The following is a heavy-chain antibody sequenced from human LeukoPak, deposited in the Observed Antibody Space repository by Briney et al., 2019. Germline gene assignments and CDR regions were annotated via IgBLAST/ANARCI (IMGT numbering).Heavy chain of an antibody. CDR3: ARGSSGPPSFDY. V-gene: IGHV4-59*01. D-gene: IGHD3-22*01. CDR1: GGSISSYY. J-gene: IGHJ4*02. CDR2: IYYSGST. Sequence: SETLPLTCTVSGGSISSYYWSWLRQPPGKGLEWIGYIYYSGSTNYNPSLKSRVTISVDTSKNQFSLKLSSVTAADTAVYYCARGSSGPPSFDYWGQGTLVTVSS.